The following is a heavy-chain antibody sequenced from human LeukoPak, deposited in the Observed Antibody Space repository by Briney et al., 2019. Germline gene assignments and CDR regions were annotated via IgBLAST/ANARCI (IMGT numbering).Heavy chain of an antibody. CDR3: ARQIQLWSKSGIDY. Sequence: SQTLSLTCTVSGGSISSGGYYWSWIRQHPGKGLEWIGYIYYSGSTYYNPSLKSRVTISVDTSKNQFSLKLSSVTAADTAVYYCARQIQLWSKSGIDYWGQGTLVAVSS. J-gene: IGHJ4*02. D-gene: IGHD5-18*01. CDR2: IYYSGST. V-gene: IGHV4-31*03. CDR1: GGSISSGGYY.